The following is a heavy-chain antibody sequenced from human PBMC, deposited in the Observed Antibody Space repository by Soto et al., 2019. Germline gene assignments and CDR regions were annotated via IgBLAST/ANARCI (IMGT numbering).Heavy chain of an antibody. CDR3: AREPPVVPAAMFYYYMDV. Sequence: GGSLRLSCAASGFTFSSYSMNWVRQAPGKGLEWVSYISSSSSTIYYADSVKGRFTISRDNAKNSLYLQMNSLRAEDTAVYYCAREPPVVPAAMFYYYMDVWGKGTTVTVSS. D-gene: IGHD2-2*01. V-gene: IGHV3-48*01. CDR1: GFTFSSYS. J-gene: IGHJ6*03. CDR2: ISSSSSTI.